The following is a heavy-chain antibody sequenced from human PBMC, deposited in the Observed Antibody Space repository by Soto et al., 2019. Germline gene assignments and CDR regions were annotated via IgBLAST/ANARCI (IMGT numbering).Heavy chain of an antibody. J-gene: IGHJ6*02. V-gene: IGHV1-46*03. CDR3: ARDPRYFDWLSPVYYYYYGMDV. CDR1: GYTFTSYY. D-gene: IGHD3-9*01. CDR2: INPSGGST. Sequence: ASVKVSCKASGYTFTSYYMHWVLQAPGQGLEWMGIINPSGGSTSYAQKFQGRVTMTRDTSTSTVYMELSSLRSEDTAVYYCARDPRYFDWLSPVYYYYYGMDVWGQGTTVTVSS.